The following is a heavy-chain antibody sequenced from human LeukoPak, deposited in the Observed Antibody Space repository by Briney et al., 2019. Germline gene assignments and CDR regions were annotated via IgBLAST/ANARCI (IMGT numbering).Heavy chain of an antibody. J-gene: IGHJ4*02. CDR1: GYSFTSYW. Sequence: GESLRISCKGSGYSFTSYWISWVRQMPGKGLEWMGRIDPSDSYTNYSPSFQGHVTISADKSISTAYLQWSSLKASDTAMYYCASRSRFGITMVRGVTESYFDYWGQGTLVTVSS. CDR2: IDPSDSYT. D-gene: IGHD3-10*01. CDR3: ASRSRFGITMVRGVTESYFDY. V-gene: IGHV5-10-1*01.